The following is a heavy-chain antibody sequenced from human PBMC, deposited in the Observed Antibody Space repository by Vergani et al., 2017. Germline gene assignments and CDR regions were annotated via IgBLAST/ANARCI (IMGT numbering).Heavy chain of an antibody. CDR3: ASVGAILGYCSGGSCY. V-gene: IGHV3-30-3*01. J-gene: IGHJ4*02. CDR1: GFTFSSYA. Sequence: VQLVESGGGLVKPGGSLRLSCAASGFTFSSYAMHWVRQAPGKGLEWVAVISYDGSNKYYADSVKGRFTISRDNAKNSLYLQMNSLRAEDTAVYYCASVGAILGYCSGGSCYWGQGTLVTVSS. D-gene: IGHD2-15*01. CDR2: ISYDGSNK.